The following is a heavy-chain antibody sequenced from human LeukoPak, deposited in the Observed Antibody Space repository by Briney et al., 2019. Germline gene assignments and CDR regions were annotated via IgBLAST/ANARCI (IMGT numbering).Heavy chain of an antibody. V-gene: IGHV3-23*01. J-gene: IGHJ4*02. CDR1: GFNFKIYA. D-gene: IGHD3-10*01. CDR3: VKSRYTYSSSGDY. CDR2: ITGSGSTT. Sequence: GGSLRFSCAASGFNFKIYAMSWVRQAPGKGLEWVSGITGSGSTTYYADSVKGRFTISRDNSKNTVFLQMNSLRAEDAAVYYCVKSRYTYSSSGDYWGQGTLVTVSS.